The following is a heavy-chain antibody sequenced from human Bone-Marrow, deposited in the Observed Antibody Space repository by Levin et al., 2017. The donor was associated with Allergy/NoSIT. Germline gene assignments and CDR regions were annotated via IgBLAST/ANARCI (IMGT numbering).Heavy chain of an antibody. J-gene: IGHJ3*02. CDR1: GASISSKTYY. CDR3: AGAPDYYDTSEAFDN. Sequence: PSETLSLICSVSGASISSKTYYWGWVRQPPGKGLEWIGSVYYRGPTYYNPYLKSRLTLSVAASLNQFSLRLSSVTAADTAIYFCAGAPDYYDTSEAFDNWGQGKMVTVSS. D-gene: IGHD3-22*01. V-gene: IGHV4-39*07. CDR2: VYYRGPT.